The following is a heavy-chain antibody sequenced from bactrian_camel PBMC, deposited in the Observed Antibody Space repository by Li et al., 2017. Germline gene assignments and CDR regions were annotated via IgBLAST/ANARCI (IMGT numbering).Heavy chain of an antibody. D-gene: IGHD6*01. CDR2: IDQNGQI. CDR1: GYSDERYC. J-gene: IGHJ4*01. V-gene: IGHV3-2*01. CDR3: AADPDQVVAGLYGGLSIHEYNY. Sequence: HVQLVESGGGSVQAGGSLRLSCAASGYSDERYCVGWFRQSPGNEREAVAVIDQNGQITYADSVKGRFTISKDNAKNTLYLQMNSLKPEDTAMYYCAADPDQVVAGLYGGLSIHEYNYWGQGTQVTVS.